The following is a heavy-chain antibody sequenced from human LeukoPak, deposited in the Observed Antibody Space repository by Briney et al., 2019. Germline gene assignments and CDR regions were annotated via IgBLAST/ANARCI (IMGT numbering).Heavy chain of an antibody. CDR3: AKGDGYYGDDLNSWFDP. Sequence: GGSLRLSCAASGFTFSSYAMNWVRQAPGKGLEWVSGISGSGGGTYYADSLRGRFTISRGNSKNTLYLRINSLRAEDTAVYYCAKGDGYYGDDLNSWFDPWGQGTLVTVSS. D-gene: IGHD5-24*01. V-gene: IGHV3-23*01. CDR2: ISGSGGGT. CDR1: GFTFSSYA. J-gene: IGHJ5*02.